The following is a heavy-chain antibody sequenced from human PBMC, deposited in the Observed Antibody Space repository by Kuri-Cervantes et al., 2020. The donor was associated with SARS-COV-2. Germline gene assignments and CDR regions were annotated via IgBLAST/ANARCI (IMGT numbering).Heavy chain of an antibody. CDR2: ISYDGSNK. D-gene: IGHD3-3*02. J-gene: IGHJ3*02. CDR3: AREDAFYDAFDI. CDR1: GFTFSSYA. V-gene: IGHV3-30-3*01. Sequence: SLKISCAASGFTFSSYAMHWVRQAPGKGLEWVAVISYDGSNKYYADSVKGRFTISRDNSKNTLYLQMNSLRAEDTAVYYCAREDAFYDAFDIWGQGTMVTVSS.